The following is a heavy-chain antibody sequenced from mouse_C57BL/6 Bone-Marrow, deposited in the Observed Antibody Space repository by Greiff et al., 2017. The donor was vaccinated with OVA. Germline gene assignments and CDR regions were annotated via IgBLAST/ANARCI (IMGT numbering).Heavy chain of an antibody. CDR2: SRNKANDYTT. CDR3: ARDAYDYLFAY. V-gene: IGHV7-1*01. J-gene: IGHJ3*01. D-gene: IGHD2-4*01. Sequence: EVKLMESGGGLVQSGRSLRLSCATSGFTFSDFYMEWVRQAPGKGLEWIAASRNKANDYTTEYSASVKVRFIVSRDTSQSILYLQMNALRAEDTAIYYCARDAYDYLFAYWGQGTLVTVSA. CDR1: GFTFSDFY.